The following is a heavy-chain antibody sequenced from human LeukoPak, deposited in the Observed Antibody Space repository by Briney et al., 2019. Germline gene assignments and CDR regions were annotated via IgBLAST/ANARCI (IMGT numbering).Heavy chain of an antibody. CDR3: ARGPRLRYFDWSRGNWFDP. Sequence: SETLSLTCTVSGGSISSYYWSWIRQPAGKGLEWIGRIYTSGSTNYNPSLKSRVTMSVDTSKNQFSLKLSSVTTADTAVYYCARGPRLRYFDWSRGNWFDPWGQGTLVTVSS. J-gene: IGHJ5*02. D-gene: IGHD3-9*01. CDR2: IYTSGST. V-gene: IGHV4-4*07. CDR1: GGSISSYY.